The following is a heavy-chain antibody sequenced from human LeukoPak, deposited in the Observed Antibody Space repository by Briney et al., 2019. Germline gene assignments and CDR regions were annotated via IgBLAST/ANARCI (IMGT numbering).Heavy chain of an antibody. Sequence: SETLSLTCTVSGGSINSYYWSWIRQPAGRGLEWIGRIYTSGSTNYNPSLKSRVTISVDKSKNQFSLKLSSVTAADTAVYYCASQDPYCGGDCYLEYYFDYWGQGTLVTVSS. CDR1: GGSINSYY. CDR2: IYTSGST. CDR3: ASQDPYCGGDCYLEYYFDY. D-gene: IGHD2-21*02. J-gene: IGHJ4*02. V-gene: IGHV4-4*07.